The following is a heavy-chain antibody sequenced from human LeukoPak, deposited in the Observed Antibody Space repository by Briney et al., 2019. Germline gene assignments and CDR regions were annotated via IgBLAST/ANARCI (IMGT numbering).Heavy chain of an antibody. CDR2: INHSGST. V-gene: IGHV4-34*01. Sequence: SETLSLTCAVYGGSFSGYYWSWIRQPPGKGLEWIGEINHSGSTNYNPSLKSRVTISVDTSKNQFSLKLSSMTAADTAVYYCARVITTYYYYHMDVWGKGTTVTVSS. D-gene: IGHD3-22*01. CDR3: ARVITTYYYYHMDV. CDR1: GGSFSGYY. J-gene: IGHJ6*03.